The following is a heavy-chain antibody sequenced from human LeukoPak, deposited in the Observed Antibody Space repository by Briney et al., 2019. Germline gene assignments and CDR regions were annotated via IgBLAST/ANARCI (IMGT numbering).Heavy chain of an antibody. CDR3: ARGPSIAARYDAFDI. CDR2: ISSSGNTI. V-gene: IGHV3-48*03. J-gene: IGHJ3*02. D-gene: IGHD6-6*01. Sequence: GGSLRLSCAASGFTFTSYELNCVPQAPGKGLEWVSYISSSGNTISYADAVKGRFTISRDNAKNSLYLKVISMRAEDTAVYYCARGPSIAARYDAFDIWGQGTMVTVSS. CDR1: GFTFTSYE.